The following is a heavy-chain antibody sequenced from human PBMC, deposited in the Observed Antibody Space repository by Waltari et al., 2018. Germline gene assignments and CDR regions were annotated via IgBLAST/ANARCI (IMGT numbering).Heavy chain of an antibody. Sequence: QVQLQESGPGLVKPSETLSLTCTVSGGSISSYYWSWNRQPPGKGLEWIGYIYYSGSTNYNPSLKSRVTISVDTSKNQFSLKLSSVTAADTAVYYCARDRRGDFWSGSNFDYWGQGTLVTVSS. CDR3: ARDRRGDFWSGSNFDY. CDR2: IYYSGST. D-gene: IGHD3-3*01. V-gene: IGHV4-59*12. CDR1: GGSISSYY. J-gene: IGHJ4*02.